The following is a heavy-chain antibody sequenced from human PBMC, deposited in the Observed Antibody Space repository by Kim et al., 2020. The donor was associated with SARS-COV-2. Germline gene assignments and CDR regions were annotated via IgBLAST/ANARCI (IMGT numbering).Heavy chain of an antibody. Sequence: GGSLRLSCAASGFTFSSYSMNWVRQAPGKGLEWVSYISSSRSTIYYADSVKGRFTISRDNAKNSLYLQMNSLRDEDTAVYYCARDNYVCGSYRYRQYNWFDPWGQGTMVTVSS. CDR2: ISSSRSTI. CDR1: GFTFSSYS. D-gene: IGHD3-16*02. V-gene: IGHV3-48*02. CDR3: ARDNYVCGSYRYRQYNWFDP. J-gene: IGHJ5*02.